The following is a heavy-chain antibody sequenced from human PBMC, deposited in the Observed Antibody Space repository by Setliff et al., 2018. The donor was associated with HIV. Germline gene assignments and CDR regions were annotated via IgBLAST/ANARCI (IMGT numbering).Heavy chain of an antibody. V-gene: IGHV1-69*11. J-gene: IGHJ4*02. Sequence: GASVKVSCKASKGTFTTYRFTWVRQAPGQGLEWMGRIIPILGTANYAQKFQGRVTITTDESTTTAYMELSSLRSEDTALYYCAGSILTGYYTFGADYWGQGTPGTVSS. CDR3: AGSILTGYYTFGADY. CDR2: IIPILGTA. D-gene: IGHD3-9*01. CDR1: KGTFTTYR.